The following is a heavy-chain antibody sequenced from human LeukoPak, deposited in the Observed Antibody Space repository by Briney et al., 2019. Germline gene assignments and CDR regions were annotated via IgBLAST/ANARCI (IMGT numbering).Heavy chain of an antibody. CDR3: ARDSRYCSSTSCFYYYYYMDV. CDR2: IYTSGST. Sequence: PSETLSLTCTVSGGSISSYYWSWIRQPAGKGLEWIGGIYTSGSTNYNPSLKSRVTMSVDTSKNQFSLKLSSVTAADTAVYYCARDSRYCSSTSCFYYYYYMDVWGKGTTVTVSS. J-gene: IGHJ6*03. V-gene: IGHV4-4*07. CDR1: GGSISSYY. D-gene: IGHD2-2*01.